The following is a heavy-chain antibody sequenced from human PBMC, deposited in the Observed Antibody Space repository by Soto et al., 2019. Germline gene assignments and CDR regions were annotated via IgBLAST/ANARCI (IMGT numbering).Heavy chain of an antibody. J-gene: IGHJ4*02. D-gene: IGHD2-15*01. CDR1: GFTFSDYD. Sequence: PGGSLRLSCAASGFTFSDYDMSWIRQAPGKGLEWVSYISSSGSTIYYADSVKGRFTISRDNAKNSLYLQMNSLRAEDTAVYYCASGATILYYPDYWGQGTLVTVSS. V-gene: IGHV3-11*01. CDR2: ISSSGSTI. CDR3: ASGATILYYPDY.